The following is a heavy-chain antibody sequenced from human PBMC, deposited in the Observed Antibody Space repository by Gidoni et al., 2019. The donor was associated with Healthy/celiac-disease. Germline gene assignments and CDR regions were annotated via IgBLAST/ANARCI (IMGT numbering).Heavy chain of an antibody. CDR2: IYYSGST. V-gene: IGHV4-39*01. CDR1: GGSLSSSSYY. Sequence: LQLQESGPGLVKPSETLSLTCTVPGGSLSSSSYYWGWLRQPPGKGLEWIGSIYYSGSTYYNPSLKSRVTISVDTSKDQFSLKLSSVTAADTAVYYCARHEGQWLLYDYWGQGTLVTVSS. CDR3: ARHEGQWLLYDY. D-gene: IGHD6-19*01. J-gene: IGHJ4*02.